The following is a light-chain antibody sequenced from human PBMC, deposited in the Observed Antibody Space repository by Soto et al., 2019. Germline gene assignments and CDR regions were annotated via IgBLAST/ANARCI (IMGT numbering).Light chain of an antibody. CDR1: SSDVGGYNY. V-gene: IGLV2-14*01. CDR2: EVS. Sequence: QSVLTQPASVSGSPGQSITISCTGTSSDVGGYNYVSWYQQHPGKAPKLLIYEVSNRPLGVSNRFSGYKSGITASLTISGLQAEDEADYFCSSYRSSITYVFGTGTKLTVL. J-gene: IGLJ1*01. CDR3: SSYRSSITYV.